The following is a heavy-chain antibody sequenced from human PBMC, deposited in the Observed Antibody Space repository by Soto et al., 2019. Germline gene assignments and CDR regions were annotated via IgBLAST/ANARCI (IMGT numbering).Heavy chain of an antibody. Sequence: EVQLVESGGGLVQPGGSLRLSCAPSGFTFSSYWMSWVRQAPGKGLEWVANIKQDGSEKYYVDSVKGRFTISRDNAKNSLYLQMNSLRAEDTAVYYCARELGDYYGSGSYYAPFGYWGQGTLVTVSS. CDR2: IKQDGSEK. J-gene: IGHJ4*02. CDR3: ARELGDYYGSGSYYAPFGY. CDR1: GFTFSSYW. D-gene: IGHD3-10*01. V-gene: IGHV3-7*01.